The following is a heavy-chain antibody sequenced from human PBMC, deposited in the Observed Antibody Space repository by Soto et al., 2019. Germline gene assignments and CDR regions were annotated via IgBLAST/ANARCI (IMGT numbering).Heavy chain of an antibody. CDR2: INAGNGDT. J-gene: IGHJ5*02. Sequence: QVQLVQSGAEVKKSGASVKVSCEASGYIFTDYTIHWVRQAPGQRLELMGWINAGNGDTKYSHQFQGRVTFSRDTSASTVYMELSSLRSEDTAVYYCAREGLVRGVLRGIRFDPLCQGTLVTVSS. V-gene: IGHV1-3*01. D-gene: IGHD3-10*01. CDR3: AREGLVRGVLRGIRFDP. CDR1: GYIFTDYT.